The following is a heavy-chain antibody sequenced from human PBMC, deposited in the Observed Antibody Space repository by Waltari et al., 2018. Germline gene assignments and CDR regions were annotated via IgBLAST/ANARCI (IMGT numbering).Heavy chain of an antibody. J-gene: IGHJ6*02. D-gene: IGHD6-19*01. CDR1: GFTFTSSA. Sequence: QMQLVQSGPEVKKPGTSVKVSCKASGFTFTSSAVQWVRQARGQRLEWIGWIVVGSGNTNYAQKFQERVTITRDMSTSTAYMELSSLRAEDTAVYYCARDVAVAEDYYGMDVWGQGTTVTVSS. CDR3: ARDVAVAEDYYGMDV. CDR2: IVVGSGNT. V-gene: IGHV1-58*01.